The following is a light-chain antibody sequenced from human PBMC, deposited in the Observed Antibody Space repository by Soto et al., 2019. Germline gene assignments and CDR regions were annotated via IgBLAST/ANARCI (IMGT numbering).Light chain of an antibody. CDR2: SNN. Sequence: QAVVTQPPSASGTPGQRVTISCSGSDSNIGSYSVNWYQQFPGSAPKLLIFSNNQRPSGVPDRFSGSKSGTSASLAISGLQSEDEADYFCAAWDDSLSGRIFGGGTKVTVL. CDR1: DSNIGSYS. V-gene: IGLV1-44*01. CDR3: AAWDDSLSGRI. J-gene: IGLJ2*01.